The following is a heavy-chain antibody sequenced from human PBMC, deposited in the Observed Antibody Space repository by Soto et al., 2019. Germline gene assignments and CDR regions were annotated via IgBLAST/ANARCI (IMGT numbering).Heavy chain of an antibody. Sequence: SGPTLVNPTQTLTLTCTFSGFSLSTSGMCVSWIRQPPGKALEWLALIDWDDDKYYSTSLKTRLTISKDTSKNQVVLTMTNMDPVATATYYCARRTGVGATLFYDYWGQGTLVTVSS. D-gene: IGHD1-26*01. V-gene: IGHV2-70*01. CDR2: IDWDDDK. J-gene: IGHJ4*02. CDR1: GFSLSTSGMC. CDR3: ARRTGVGATLFYDY.